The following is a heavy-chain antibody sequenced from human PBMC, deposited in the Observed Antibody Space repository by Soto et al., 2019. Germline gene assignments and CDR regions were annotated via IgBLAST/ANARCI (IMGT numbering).Heavy chain of an antibody. CDR3: ARELITIFGVVGVYFKH. Sequence: QVQLVQSGAEVKKPGASVKVSCKSSGYIFTTYGISWVRQAPGQGLEWMGWISAYNGNTNYAQKLQGRVTMTTDTSTRTTYMELRSLRSDDTALYYCARELITIFGVVGVYFKHWGQGTLVTVSS. J-gene: IGHJ1*01. D-gene: IGHD3-3*01. CDR2: ISAYNGNT. CDR1: GYIFTTYG. V-gene: IGHV1-18*01.